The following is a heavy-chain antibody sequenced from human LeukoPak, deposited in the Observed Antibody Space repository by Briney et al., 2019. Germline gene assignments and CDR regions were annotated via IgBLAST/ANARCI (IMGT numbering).Heavy chain of an antibody. V-gene: IGHV4-39*02. CDR2: VYYGRSP. J-gene: IGHJ4*02. D-gene: IGHD6-25*01. Sequence: SETLSLTCIVSGGSINNNYYYWGWIRQPPGKGLEWIGSVYYGRSPYFNPSLESRATISVDTSKNHFSLKMSSVTAADTAVYYCARSSGTGTFSYWGQGTLVTVSS. CDR1: GGSINNNYYY. CDR3: ARSSGTGTFSY.